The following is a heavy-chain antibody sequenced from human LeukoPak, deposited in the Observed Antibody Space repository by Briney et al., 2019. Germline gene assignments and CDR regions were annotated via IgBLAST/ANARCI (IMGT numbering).Heavy chain of an antibody. D-gene: IGHD3-3*01. CDR2: ISGSSAYI. Sequence: GGSLRLSCAASGFTFRGYSMNWVRQAPGKGLEWVSFISGSSAYIYYTDSVKGRFTISRDNAKNSLYLQMNSLRAEDTAIYYCARGGRFFEDWGQGIPVTVSS. V-gene: IGHV3-21*01. J-gene: IGHJ4*02. CDR3: ARGGRFFED. CDR1: GFTFRGYS.